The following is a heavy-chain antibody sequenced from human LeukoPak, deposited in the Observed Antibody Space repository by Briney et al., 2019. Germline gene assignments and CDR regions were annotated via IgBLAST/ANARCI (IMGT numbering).Heavy chain of an antibody. Sequence: PGRSLRLSCAASGFTFSDYWMTWVRQAPGKGLEWVANIKHDGTGKYYVESVKGRFTISRDNVKNSLYLQMNGLRAEDTAVYYCVKDVDHNWGQGTLVTVSS. CDR1: GFTFSDYW. CDR3: VKDVDHN. CDR2: IKHDGTGK. V-gene: IGHV3-7*01. J-gene: IGHJ4*02.